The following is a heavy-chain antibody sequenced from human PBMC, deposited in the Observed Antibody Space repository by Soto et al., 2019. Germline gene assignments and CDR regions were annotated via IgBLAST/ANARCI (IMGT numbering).Heavy chain of an antibody. J-gene: IGHJ5*02. CDR3: ARVHPPRYIAARPNWFDP. CDR2: INPNSGGT. Sequence: GXSAKVSSKASSYTFTGYYMHWGRQAPVQGLEWMGWINPNSGGTNYAQKFQGRVTMTRDTSISTAYMELSRLRSDDTAVYYSARVHPPRYIAARPNWFDPWGQGTLVTVYS. CDR1: SYTFTGYY. V-gene: IGHV1-2*02. D-gene: IGHD6-6*01.